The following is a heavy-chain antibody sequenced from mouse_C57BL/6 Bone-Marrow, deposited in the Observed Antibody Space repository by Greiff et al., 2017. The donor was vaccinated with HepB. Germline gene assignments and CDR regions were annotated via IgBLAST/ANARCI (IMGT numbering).Heavy chain of an antibody. V-gene: IGHV1-19*01. J-gene: IGHJ1*03. CDR3: ARVCCGSSYWYFDV. CDR2: INPYNGGT. Sequence: EVQLQQSGPVLVKPGASVKMSCKASGYTFTDYYMNWVKQSHGKSLEWIGVINPYNGGTSYNQKFKGKATLTVDKSSSTAYMELNSLTSEDSAVYYCARVCCGSSYWYFDVWGTGTTVTVSS. D-gene: IGHD1-1*01. CDR1: GYTFTDYY.